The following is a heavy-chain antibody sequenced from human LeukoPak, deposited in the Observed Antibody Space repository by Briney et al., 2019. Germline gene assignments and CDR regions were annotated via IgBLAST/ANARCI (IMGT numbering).Heavy chain of an antibody. Sequence: PSETLSLTCTVSGGSISSSSYYWGWIRQPPGKGLEWIGSIYYSGSTYYNPSLKSRVTISVDTSKNQFSLKLSSVTAADTAVYYCAGGIVGAQFDYWGQGTLVTVSS. V-gene: IGHV4-39*01. CDR1: GGSISSSSYY. CDR2: IYYSGST. CDR3: AGGIVGAQFDY. D-gene: IGHD1-26*01. J-gene: IGHJ4*02.